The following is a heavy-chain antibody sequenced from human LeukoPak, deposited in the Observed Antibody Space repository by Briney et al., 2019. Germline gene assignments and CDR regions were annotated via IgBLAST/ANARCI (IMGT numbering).Heavy chain of an antibody. CDR1: GYTFTAYY. J-gene: IGHJ6*03. CDR3: ARGGGIAAPYYYYYMDV. CDR2: INPNSGGT. V-gene: IGHV1-2*02. Sequence: ASGKVSCKASGYTFTAYYMHWVRQAPGQGLEWMGWINPNSGGTNYAQKFQGRVTMTRDTSISTAYMELSRLRSDDTAVYYCARGGGIAAPYYYYYMDVWGKGTTVTVSS. D-gene: IGHD6-13*01.